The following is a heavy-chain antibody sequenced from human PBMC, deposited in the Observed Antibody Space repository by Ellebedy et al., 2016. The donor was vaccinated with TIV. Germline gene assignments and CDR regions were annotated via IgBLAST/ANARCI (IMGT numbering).Heavy chain of an antibody. V-gene: IGHV4-59*01. D-gene: IGHD6-13*01. CDR2: IYYSGST. Sequence: SETLSLTCTVSGGSISSYYWSWIRQPPGKGLEWIGYIYYSGSTNYNPSLKSRVTISVDTSKNQFSLKLSSVTAADTAVYYCARGTQQLVGGGYFQHWGQGTLVTVSS. CDR1: GGSISSYY. CDR3: ARGTQQLVGGGYFQH. J-gene: IGHJ1*01.